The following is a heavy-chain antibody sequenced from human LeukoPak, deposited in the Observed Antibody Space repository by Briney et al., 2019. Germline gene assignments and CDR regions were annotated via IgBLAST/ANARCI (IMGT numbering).Heavy chain of an antibody. Sequence: PGGSLRLSXAASGFTFSDYYMSWISQAPGKGLEWVSYISSSGSTIYYADSVKGRFTISRDNAKNSLYLQMNSLRAEDTAVYYCARDQGRGRGSSYGYWRPVYYMDVWGKGTTVTVSS. J-gene: IGHJ6*03. V-gene: IGHV3-11*04. CDR2: ISSSGSTI. CDR1: GFTFSDYY. CDR3: ARDQGRGRGSSYGYWRPVYYMDV. D-gene: IGHD5-18*01.